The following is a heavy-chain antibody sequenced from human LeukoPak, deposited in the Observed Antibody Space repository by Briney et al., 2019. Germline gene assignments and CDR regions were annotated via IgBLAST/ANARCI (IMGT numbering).Heavy chain of an antibody. D-gene: IGHD2-15*01. V-gene: IGHV3-7*04. CDR2: IKQDGSDK. CDR3: ARYRGSGCFDP. CDR1: GFTFNNYW. Sequence: PGGSLRLSCAASGFTFNNYWMTWVRQAPGKGPEWVANIKQDGSDKYYGDSVKGRFTISRDNAKNSLYLQMNSLRAEDTAVYFCARYRGSGCFDPWGQGTLVTVSS. J-gene: IGHJ5*02.